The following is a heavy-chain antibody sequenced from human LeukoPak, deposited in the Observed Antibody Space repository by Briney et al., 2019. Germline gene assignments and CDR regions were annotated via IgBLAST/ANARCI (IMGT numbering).Heavy chain of an antibody. J-gene: IGHJ4*02. CDR3: ARDAYYYDSSGSSIFDY. CDR1: GGSFSGYY. Sequence: SETLSLTCAVYGGSFSGYYWSWIRQPPGKGLEWIGEINHSGSTNYNPSLKSRVTISVDTSKNQFSLKLSSVTAADTAVYYCARDAYYYDSSGSSIFDYWGQGPRSPSPQ. D-gene: IGHD3-22*01. V-gene: IGHV4-34*01. CDR2: INHSGST.